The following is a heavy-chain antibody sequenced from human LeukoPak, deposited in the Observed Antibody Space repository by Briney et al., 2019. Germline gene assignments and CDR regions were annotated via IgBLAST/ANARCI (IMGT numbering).Heavy chain of an antibody. CDR2: INHSGST. J-gene: IGHJ4*02. CDR3: ARHWFFGSSGWYRVGGHYFDY. D-gene: IGHD6-19*01. Sequence: SETLSLTCAVYGGSFSGYYWSWIRQPPGKGLEWIGEINHSGSTNYNPSLKSRVTISVDTSKNQFSLKLSSVTAADTAVYYCARHWFFGSSGWYRVGGHYFDYWGQGTLVTVSS. V-gene: IGHV4-34*01. CDR1: GGSFSGYY.